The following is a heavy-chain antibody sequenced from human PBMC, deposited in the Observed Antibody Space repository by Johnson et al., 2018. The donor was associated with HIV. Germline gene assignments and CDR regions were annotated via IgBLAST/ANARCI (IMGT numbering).Heavy chain of an antibody. CDR1: GFTLSSYW. Sequence: VQLVESGGGLVQPGGSLRLSCAASGFTLSSYWMHWVRQAPGKGLEWVSGIRWHSGSIGYADSVKGRFTISRDNAKNSLSLQMNSLRAEDTALYYCAKDVNTYGVGGDDAFDIWGQGTMVTVSS. J-gene: IGHJ3*02. CDR3: AKDVNTYGVGGDDAFDI. CDR2: IRWHSGSI. V-gene: IGHV3-9*01. D-gene: IGHD5-18*01.